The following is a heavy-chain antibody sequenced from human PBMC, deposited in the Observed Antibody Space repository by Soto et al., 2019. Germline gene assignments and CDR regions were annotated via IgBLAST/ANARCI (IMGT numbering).Heavy chain of an antibody. CDR2: IYYSGNI. CDR3: ARDEGWDCGGGRCDSSGHY. D-gene: IGHD2-15*01. V-gene: IGHV4-61*01. Sequence: QVQLQESGPGLVKPSETLSLTCTVSGGSVSSGSYYWSWIRQPPGKGLEWIGYIYYSGNINYNPCPKSRVTISVDPSTNQFSLTLTSVTAAETGVYYCARDEGWDCGGGRCDSSGHYGSQGTLVTVSS. CDR1: GGSVSSGSYY. J-gene: IGHJ4*02.